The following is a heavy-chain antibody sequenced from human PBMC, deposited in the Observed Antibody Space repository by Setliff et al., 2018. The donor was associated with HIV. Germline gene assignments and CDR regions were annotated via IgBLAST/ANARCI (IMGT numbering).Heavy chain of an antibody. CDR1: GYSISSGYY. Sequence: PSETLSLTCVVSGYSISSGYYWSWIRQPAGKGLEWIGRIYTSGSTNYNPSLKSRFTMSVDTSKNQFSLKLSSVTAAATAVYYCARDRGSGSWFDFWGQGTLVTVSS. J-gene: IGHJ4*02. V-gene: IGHV4-4*07. D-gene: IGHD1-26*01. CDR3: ARDRGSGSWFDF. CDR2: IYTSGST.